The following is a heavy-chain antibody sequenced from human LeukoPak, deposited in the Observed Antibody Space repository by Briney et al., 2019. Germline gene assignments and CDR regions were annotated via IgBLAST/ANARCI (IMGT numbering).Heavy chain of an antibody. V-gene: IGHV3-23*01. CDR3: AKDRGGYSSSWYAEYFQH. Sequence: GGSLRLSCAASGFTFSSYAMSWVRQAPGKGLEWVSAISGSGGSTYYVDSVKGRFTISRDNSKNTLYLQMNSLRAEDTAVYYCAKDRGGYSSSWYAEYFQHWGQGTLVTVSS. CDR2: ISGSGGST. CDR1: GFTFSSYA. J-gene: IGHJ1*01. D-gene: IGHD6-13*01.